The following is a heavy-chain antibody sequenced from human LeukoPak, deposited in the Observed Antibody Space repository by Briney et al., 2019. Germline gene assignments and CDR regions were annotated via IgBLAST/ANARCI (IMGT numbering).Heavy chain of an antibody. CDR2: INHSGST. Sequence: PSETLSLTCAVYGGSFSGYYWSWIRQPPGKGLELIGEINHSGSTNYNPSLKSRVTISVDTSKNQFSLKLSSVTAADTAVYYCARGHLGRYLGAYYFDYWGQGTLVTVSS. CDR3: ARGHLGRYLGAYYFDY. D-gene: IGHD3-9*01. V-gene: IGHV4-34*01. CDR1: GGSFSGYY. J-gene: IGHJ4*02.